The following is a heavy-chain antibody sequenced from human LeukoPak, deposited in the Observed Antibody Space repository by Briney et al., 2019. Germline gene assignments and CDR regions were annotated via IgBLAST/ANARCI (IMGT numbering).Heavy chain of an antibody. CDR3: ATQNLWFGEST. Sequence: GGSLRLSCAASGFTFSNYWMYWVRQDPGKGLVWVSRVNSDGSSTYYADSVKGRFTIPRDNSKNTLYLQMNSLRAEDTAVYYCATQNLWFGESTWGQGTLVTVSS. CDR2: VNSDGSST. CDR1: GFTFSNYW. D-gene: IGHD3-10*01. J-gene: IGHJ5*02. V-gene: IGHV3-74*01.